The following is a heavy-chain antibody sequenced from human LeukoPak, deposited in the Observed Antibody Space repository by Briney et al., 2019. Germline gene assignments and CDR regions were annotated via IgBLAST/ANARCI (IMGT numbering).Heavy chain of an antibody. J-gene: IGHJ4*02. Sequence: ASVKVSCKVSGYTLTELSMHWVRQAPGKGLEWMGGFDPEDGETIYAQKFQGRVTMTEDTSTDTAYMELSSLRSEDTAVYYCATDLYAIVVVPAGTLGGHTAMGYWGQGTLVTVSS. CDR3: ATDLYAIVVVPAGTLGGHTAMGY. V-gene: IGHV1-24*01. CDR1: GYTLTELS. D-gene: IGHD2-2*01. CDR2: FDPEDGET.